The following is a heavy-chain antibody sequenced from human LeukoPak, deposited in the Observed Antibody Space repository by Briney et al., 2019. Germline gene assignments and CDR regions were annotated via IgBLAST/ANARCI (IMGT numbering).Heavy chain of an antibody. CDR3: ATEILGAPTPGAY. D-gene: IGHD2-8*02. Sequence: PGGSLRLSCAASGFTFSSYRMNWVRQAPGKGLEWVSSIGSRTNYIYYADSVRGRFTTSRDNAKSSLYLQMYDLRAEDTAVYYCATEILGAPTPGAYWGQGTLVTVSS. J-gene: IGHJ4*02. CDR1: GFTFSSYR. V-gene: IGHV3-21*01. CDR2: IGSRTNYI.